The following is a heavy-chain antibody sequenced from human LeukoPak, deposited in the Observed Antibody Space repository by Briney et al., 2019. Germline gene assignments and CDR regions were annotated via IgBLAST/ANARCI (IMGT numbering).Heavy chain of an antibody. CDR2: IYYSGST. Sequence: SETLSLTCTVSGGSISSYYWSWIRQPPGKGLEWIAYIYYSGSTNYNPSLKSRVTISVDTSKNQFSLRLSSVTAADTAVYYCAKEGGIAVAGTVYWGQGTLVTVSS. D-gene: IGHD6-19*01. CDR3: AKEGGIAVAGTVY. J-gene: IGHJ4*02. V-gene: IGHV4-59*01. CDR1: GGSISSYY.